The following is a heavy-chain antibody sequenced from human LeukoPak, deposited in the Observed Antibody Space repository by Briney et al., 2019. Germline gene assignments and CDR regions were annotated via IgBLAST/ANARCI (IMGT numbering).Heavy chain of an antibody. CDR3: ARDRQWLVYGMDV. Sequence: ASVKVSCKASGDTFTSYGISWGRQAPGQGREWMGWISAYNGNTNYAQKLQGRVTMTTDTSTSTAYMELRSLRSDDTAVYYCARDRQWLVYGMDVWGQGTTVTVSS. V-gene: IGHV1-18*01. D-gene: IGHD6-19*01. CDR2: ISAYNGNT. J-gene: IGHJ6*02. CDR1: GDTFTSYG.